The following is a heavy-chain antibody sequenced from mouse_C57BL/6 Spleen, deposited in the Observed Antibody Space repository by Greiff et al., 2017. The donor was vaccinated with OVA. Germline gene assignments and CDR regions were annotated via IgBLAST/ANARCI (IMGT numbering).Heavy chain of an antibody. J-gene: IGHJ3*01. Sequence: EVHLVESGGDLVKPGGSLKLSCAASGFTFSSYGMSWVRQTPDKRLEWVATISSGGSYTYYPDSVKGRFTISRDNAKNTLYLQMSSLKSEDTAMYYCARRELGPFAYWGQGTLVTVSA. CDR3: ARRELGPFAY. CDR1: GFTFSSYG. D-gene: IGHD4-1*01. CDR2: ISSGGSYT. V-gene: IGHV5-6*01.